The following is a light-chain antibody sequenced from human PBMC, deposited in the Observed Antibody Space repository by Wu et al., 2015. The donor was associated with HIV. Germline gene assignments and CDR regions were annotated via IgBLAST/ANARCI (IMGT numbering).Light chain of an antibody. J-gene: IGKJ4*01. V-gene: IGKV1-39*01. CDR1: QNINNL. CDR3: QQSYSDILT. CDR2: DAS. Sequence: DIQLTQSPSSLSASAGDRLTITCRASQNINNLLHWYQQRPGTAPKLLIYDASILQVGSHQGSVAVDLGQISLSPSTLCSLKVLQLITVQQSYSDILTFGGGTNVEI.